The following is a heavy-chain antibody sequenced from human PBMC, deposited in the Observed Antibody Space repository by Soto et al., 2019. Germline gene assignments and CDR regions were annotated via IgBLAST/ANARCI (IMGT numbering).Heavy chain of an antibody. V-gene: IGHV1-69*13. J-gene: IGHJ6*01. Sequence: SVKVSCKASGGTFSSYAISWVRQAPGQGLEWMGGIIPIFGTANYAQKFQGRVTITADESTSTAYMELSSLRSEDTAVYYCVTDYYGLWTSRPSSCYYVMDVWGQVTTVSVST. CDR1: GGTFSSYA. CDR3: VTDYYGLWTSRPSSCYYVMDV. D-gene: IGHD3-10*01. CDR2: IIPIFGTA.